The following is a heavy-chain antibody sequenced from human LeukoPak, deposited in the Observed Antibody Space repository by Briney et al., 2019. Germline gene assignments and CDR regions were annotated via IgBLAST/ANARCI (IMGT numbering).Heavy chain of an antibody. CDR3: AKGSGHCSGGSCYDGIDY. D-gene: IGHD2-15*01. CDR2: ISWDGGST. Sequence: GGSLRLSCAASGFTFDDYTMHWVRQAPGKGLEWVSLISWDGGSTYYADSVKGRFTISRDNSKNSLYLQMNSLRTEDTALYYCAKGSGHCSGGSCYDGIDYWGQGTLVTVSS. CDR1: GFTFDDYT. J-gene: IGHJ4*02. V-gene: IGHV3-43*01.